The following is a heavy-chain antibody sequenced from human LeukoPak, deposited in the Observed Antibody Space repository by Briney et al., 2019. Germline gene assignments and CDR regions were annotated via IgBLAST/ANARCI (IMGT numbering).Heavy chain of an antibody. V-gene: IGHV3-7*01. CDR3: ATGYSSSWSYYFDY. CDR2: IKQDGSEK. D-gene: IGHD6-13*01. J-gene: IGHJ4*02. Sequence: GGSLRLSCAASGFTFSSYWMSWVRQAPGKGLEWVANIKQDGSEKYYVDSVKGRFTISRDNAKNSLYLQMNSLRAEDTAVYYCATGYSSSWSYYFDYWGQGTLVTVSS. CDR1: GFTFSSYW.